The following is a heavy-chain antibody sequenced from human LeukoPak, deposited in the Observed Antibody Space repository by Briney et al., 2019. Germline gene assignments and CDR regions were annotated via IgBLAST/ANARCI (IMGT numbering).Heavy chain of an antibody. J-gene: IGHJ4*02. CDR3: SKGVHLVAVTATWGIDFDY. D-gene: IGHD2-21*02. CDR1: GFTFSNYA. CDR2: ISGSGGST. Sequence: GGSLRLSCAASGFTFSNYAMSWVRQAPGKGLEWVSTISGSGGSTYYADSVKGRFTISRDNSKNTLYLQMNSLRAEDTAVYYCSKGVHLVAVTATWGIDFDYWGQGTLVTVSS. V-gene: IGHV3-23*01.